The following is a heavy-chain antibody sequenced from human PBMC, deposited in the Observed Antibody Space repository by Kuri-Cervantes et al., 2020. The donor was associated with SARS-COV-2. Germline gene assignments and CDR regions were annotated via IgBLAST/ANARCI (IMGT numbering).Heavy chain of an antibody. CDR2: IYQGGST. D-gene: IGHD3-22*01. J-gene: IGHJ5*02. CDR1: SGPISSGGYS. Sequence: LRLFCAVSSGPISSGGYSWRWIRQPAGKGLEWIGYIYQGGSTFYNPSLKSRVTISVDRSKNQFSLKLSTVTAADTAVYYCARDLLLYYDSSGYRNWFDPWGQGTLVTVSS. V-gene: IGHV4-30-2*01. CDR3: ARDLLLYYDSSGYRNWFDP.